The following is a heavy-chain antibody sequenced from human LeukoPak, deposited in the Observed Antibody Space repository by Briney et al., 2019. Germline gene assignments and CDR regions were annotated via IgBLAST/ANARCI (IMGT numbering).Heavy chain of an antibody. CDR1: GGSISSYY. Sequence: PSETLSLTCTVSGGSISSYYWSWIRQPPGRGLEWIGYMFYTGSINYNPSLKSRVTMSVDTSKNQFSLKMRSVTAADTAVYYCARGGGYYYDSSQVYYAFDIWGQGTMVTVSS. D-gene: IGHD3-22*01. CDR3: ARGGGYYYDSSQVYYAFDI. CDR2: MFYTGSI. J-gene: IGHJ3*02. V-gene: IGHV4-59*01.